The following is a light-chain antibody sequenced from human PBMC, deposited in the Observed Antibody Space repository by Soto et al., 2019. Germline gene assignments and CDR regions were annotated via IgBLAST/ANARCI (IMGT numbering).Light chain of an antibody. CDR3: QQYGSPPGT. Sequence: EIVLTHSPGTLSLSPGERATLSCRSIQSVSSSYLAWYQQKPGQAPRLLIYGASSRATGIPDRFSGSGSGTDFTLTISRLEPEDFEVYYCQQYGSPPGTFGQGTKVDIK. J-gene: IGKJ1*01. CDR2: GAS. V-gene: IGKV3-20*01. CDR1: QSVSSSY.